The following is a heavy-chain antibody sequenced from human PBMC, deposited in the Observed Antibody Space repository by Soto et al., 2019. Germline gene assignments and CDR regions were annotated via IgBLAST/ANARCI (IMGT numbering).Heavy chain of an antibody. Sequence: PGGSLRLSCAASGFTFSDHYMDWVRQAPGKGLEWVGRTRNKANRYTTEYAASVKGRFTISRNDSKNSLYLQMNSLKTEDTAVYYCARAHHYYGTSGSLGYWGQGTLVTVSS. J-gene: IGHJ4*02. CDR1: GFTFSDHY. V-gene: IGHV3-72*01. CDR3: ARAHHYYGTSGSLGY. D-gene: IGHD3-22*01. CDR2: TRNKANRYTT.